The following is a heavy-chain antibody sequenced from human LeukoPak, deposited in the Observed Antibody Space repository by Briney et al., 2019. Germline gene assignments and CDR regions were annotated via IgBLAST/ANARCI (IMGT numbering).Heavy chain of an antibody. Sequence: GASVKVSCKASGGTFSSYAISWVRQAPGQGLEWMRRIIPILGIANYAQKFQGRVTITADKSTSTAYMELSSLRSEDTAVYYCARDGRIVGATAPYYFDYWGQGTLVTVSS. D-gene: IGHD1-26*01. CDR1: GGTFSSYA. CDR2: IIPILGIA. J-gene: IGHJ4*02. CDR3: ARDGRIVGATAPYYFDY. V-gene: IGHV1-69*04.